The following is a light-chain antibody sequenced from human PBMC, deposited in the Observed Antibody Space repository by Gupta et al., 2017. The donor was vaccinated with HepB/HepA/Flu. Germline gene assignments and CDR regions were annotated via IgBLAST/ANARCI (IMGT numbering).Light chain of an antibody. V-gene: IGKV1-5*03. Sequence: DIQMTQSPSTLSASVGDRVTITCRASQSISDWLAWYQQKPGKAPNLLIYRASTLESGVPSRFSGSGSGTEFTLTIISLQPDDFATYYFQEVSGSSWTFGQGTKVEI. CDR2: RAS. CDR1: QSISDW. J-gene: IGKJ1*01. CDR3: QEVSGSSWT.